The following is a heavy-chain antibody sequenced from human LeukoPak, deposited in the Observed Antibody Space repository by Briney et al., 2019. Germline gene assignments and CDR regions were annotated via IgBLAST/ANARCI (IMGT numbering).Heavy chain of an antibody. D-gene: IGHD5-24*01. Sequence: GGTLRLSCAASAFTFSSYSMNWVRQAPGKGLEWVSSISSSSSYIYYADSVKGRFTISRDNAKNSLYLQMNSLRAEDTAVYYCAKVVATIRWFDYWGQGTLVTVSS. V-gene: IGHV3-21*04. CDR3: AKVVATIRWFDY. CDR2: ISSSSSYI. J-gene: IGHJ4*02. CDR1: AFTFSSYS.